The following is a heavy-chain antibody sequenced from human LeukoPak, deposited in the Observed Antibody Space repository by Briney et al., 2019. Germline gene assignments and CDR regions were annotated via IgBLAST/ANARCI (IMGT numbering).Heavy chain of an antibody. CDR1: GGSISSGGYY. CDR2: IYYSGST. CDR3: ARGYYDSSGYYYPSSY. Sequence: SGTLSLTCTVSGGSISSGGYYWSWIRQHPGKGLEWIGYIYYSGSTYYNPSPKSRVTISVDTSKNQFSLKLSSVTAADTAVYYCARGYYDSSGYYYPSSYWGQGTLVTVSS. V-gene: IGHV4-31*03. J-gene: IGHJ4*02. D-gene: IGHD3-22*01.